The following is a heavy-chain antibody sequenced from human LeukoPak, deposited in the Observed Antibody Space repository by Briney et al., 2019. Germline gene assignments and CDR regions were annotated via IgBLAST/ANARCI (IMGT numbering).Heavy chain of an antibody. D-gene: IGHD6-6*01. CDR3: AREGGSIAARPFDY. Sequence: PSETLSLTCTVSGGSITSGDYYWSWIRQHPGKGLEWIGYISYSGSTYYNPSLKSRVTISVDTSKNQFSLKLSSVTAADTAVYYCAREGGSIAARPFDYWGQGTLVTVSS. CDR2: ISYSGST. V-gene: IGHV4-31*03. J-gene: IGHJ4*02. CDR1: GGSITSGDYY.